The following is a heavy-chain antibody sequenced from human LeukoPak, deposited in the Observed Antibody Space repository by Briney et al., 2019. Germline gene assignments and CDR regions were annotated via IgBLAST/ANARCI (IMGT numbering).Heavy chain of an antibody. J-gene: IGHJ3*02. D-gene: IGHD3-3*01. V-gene: IGHV4-59*01. CDR3: ARESNLFGVADDAFDI. Sequence: SETLSLTCTVSGGSISSYYWSWIRQPPGKGLEWIGYIYYSGSTNYNPSLKSRVAISVDTSKNQFSLKLSSVTAADTAVYYCARESNLFGVADDAFDIWGQGTMVTVSS. CDR2: IYYSGST. CDR1: GGSISSYY.